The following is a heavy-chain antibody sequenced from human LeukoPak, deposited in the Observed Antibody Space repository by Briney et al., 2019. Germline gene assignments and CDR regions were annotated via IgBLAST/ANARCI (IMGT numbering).Heavy chain of an antibody. J-gene: IGHJ6*02. V-gene: IGHV4-59*11. CDR1: GGSISGHY. D-gene: IGHD3-16*01. Sequence: SETLSLTCTVSGGSISGHYWTWIRQPPGKGLEWIGQIHYSGRPDYNPSLKSRVTISVDTSKNQLSLKVTSVPAADTAVYYCARFGVDYDMDVWGQGTTVTVSS. CDR3: ARFGVDYDMDV. CDR2: IHYSGRP.